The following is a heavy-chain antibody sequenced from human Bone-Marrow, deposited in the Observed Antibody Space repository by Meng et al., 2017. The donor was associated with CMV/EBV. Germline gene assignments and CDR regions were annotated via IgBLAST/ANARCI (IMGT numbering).Heavy chain of an antibody. V-gene: IGHV1-69*05. CDR3: ARTYCSSTSCYQGWFDS. J-gene: IGHJ5*01. CDR1: GGTFSSYA. D-gene: IGHD2-2*01. CDR2: IIPIFGTA. Sequence: SVKVSCKASGGTFSSYAISWVRQAPGQGLEWMGGIIPIFGTANYAQKFQGRVTITTDESTSTAYMELSSLRSEDTAVYYCARTYCSSTSCYQGWFDSWGQGTLVTVSS.